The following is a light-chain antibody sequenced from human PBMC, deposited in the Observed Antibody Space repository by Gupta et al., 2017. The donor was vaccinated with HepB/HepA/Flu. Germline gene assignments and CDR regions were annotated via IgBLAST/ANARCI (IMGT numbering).Light chain of an antibody. CDR1: ALPKQY. Sequence: SYELTQPTSVSVSPGQTARITCSGDALPKQYAYWYQQQPGQAPVLVIYKDSERPSGIPERFSGSSSGTTVTLTISGVQAEDEADYYCQSADSSGTLVFGGGTKLTVL. CDR2: KDS. J-gene: IGLJ2*01. V-gene: IGLV3-25*03. CDR3: QSADSSGTLV.